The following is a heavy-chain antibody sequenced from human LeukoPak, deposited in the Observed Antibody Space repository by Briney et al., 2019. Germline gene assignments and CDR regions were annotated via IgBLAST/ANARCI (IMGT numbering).Heavy chain of an antibody. CDR2: IYPGDSDA. CDR3: ARRYCSDGRCYFDY. J-gene: IGHJ4*02. CDR1: GYSFTSYW. Sequence: GESLKISCKGSGYSFTSYWIGRVRQMPGKGLEWMGIIYPGDSDARYSPSFQGQVTISADKSISTAYLQWSSLKASDTAIYYCARRYCSDGRCYFDYWGQGTLVTVSS. D-gene: IGHD2-15*01. V-gene: IGHV5-51*01.